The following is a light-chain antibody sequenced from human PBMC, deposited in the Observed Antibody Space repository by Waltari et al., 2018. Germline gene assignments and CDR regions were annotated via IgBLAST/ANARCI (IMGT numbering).Light chain of an antibody. Sequence: DIQMTQSPSSLSASVGDRVTITCRASQGIRSYLNWYQQKPGEAPKLLIYDASNWQSGVPSRFSGSGSGTDFTLTISRLQAEDFATYFCQQSYSTPLTFGGGAKVEIK. CDR1: QGIRSY. V-gene: IGKV1-39*01. CDR3: QQSYSTPLT. J-gene: IGKJ4*01. CDR2: DAS.